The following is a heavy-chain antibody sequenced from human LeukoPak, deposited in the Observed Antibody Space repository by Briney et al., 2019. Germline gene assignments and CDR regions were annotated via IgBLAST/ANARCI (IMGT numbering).Heavy chain of an antibody. D-gene: IGHD3-9*01. CDR3: ASGANILTGYSPYYFDY. V-gene: IGHV1-2*02. CDR2: MNPNSGGT. CDR1: GYTFTGYY. Sequence: GASVKVSCKASGYTFTGYYIHWVRQAPGQGPEWMGLMNPNSGGTNYAQKFRGRVTMTRDTSISTAYMELSRLRSDDTAVYYCASGANILTGYSPYYFDYWGQGTLVTVSS. J-gene: IGHJ4*02.